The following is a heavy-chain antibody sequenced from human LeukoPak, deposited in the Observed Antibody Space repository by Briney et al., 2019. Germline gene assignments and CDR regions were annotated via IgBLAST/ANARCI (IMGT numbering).Heavy chain of an antibody. CDR1: GGSISSYY. CDR2: IYYSGST. D-gene: IGHD3-22*01. V-gene: IGHV4-59*01. Sequence: SETLSLTCTVSGGSISSYYWSWIRQPPGKGLEWIGYIYYSGSTNYNPSLKSRVTISVDTSKNQFSLKLSSVTAADTAVYYCARGYDSSGYYLYFDYWGQGTLVTDSS. J-gene: IGHJ4*02. CDR3: ARGYDSSGYYLYFDY.